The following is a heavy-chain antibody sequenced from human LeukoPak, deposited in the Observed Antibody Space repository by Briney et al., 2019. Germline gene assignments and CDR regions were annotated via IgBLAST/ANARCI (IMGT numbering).Heavy chain of an antibody. CDR2: IYTSGST. Sequence: TSETLSLTCTVSGGSISSYYWSWIRQPAGKGLEWMGRIYTSGSTNYNPSLKSRVTMSVDTSKNQFSLKPSSVTAADTAVYYCARLAGTTGRYYYYGMDVWGQGTTVTVSS. CDR3: ARLAGTTGRYYYYGMDV. D-gene: IGHD4-11*01. CDR1: GGSISSYY. V-gene: IGHV4-4*07. J-gene: IGHJ6*02.